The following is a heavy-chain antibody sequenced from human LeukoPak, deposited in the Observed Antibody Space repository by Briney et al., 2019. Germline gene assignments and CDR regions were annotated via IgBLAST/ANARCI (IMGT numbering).Heavy chain of an antibody. CDR3: ARERAGSFDY. Sequence: GGSLRLSCAASGFTFSDYYMSWIRQAPGKGLEWVSYISSGSSYTKYADSVKGRFTISRDNAKNSLYLQMNSLRAEDTAVYYCARERAGSFDYWGQGTLVTASS. D-gene: IGHD6-19*01. J-gene: IGHJ4*02. CDR2: ISSGSSYT. CDR1: GFTFSDYY. V-gene: IGHV3-11*05.